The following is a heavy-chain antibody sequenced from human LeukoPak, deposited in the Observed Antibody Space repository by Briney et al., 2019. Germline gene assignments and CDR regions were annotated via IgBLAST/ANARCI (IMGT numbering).Heavy chain of an antibody. V-gene: IGHV3-23*01. CDR3: AKHFGSGTYYNYFAN. J-gene: IGHJ4*02. Sequence: GGSLRLSCAASGVTFSSYAMSWVRQAPGKGLEGVSAISNSGGSSYYADSVKGRFTISRDNSINTLFLQMNSLRAEDTAVYYCAKHFGSGTYYNYFANWGQGTLVSVSS. D-gene: IGHD3-10*01. CDR2: ISNSGGSS. CDR1: GVTFSSYA.